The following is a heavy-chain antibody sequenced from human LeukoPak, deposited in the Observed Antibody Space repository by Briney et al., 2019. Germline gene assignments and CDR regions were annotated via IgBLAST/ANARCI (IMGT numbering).Heavy chain of an antibody. D-gene: IGHD1-1*01. J-gene: IGHJ3*02. CDR2: ISSSSSYI. CDR1: GFTFSSYS. Sequence: GGSLRLSCAASGFTFSSYSMNWVRQAPGKGLEWVSSISSSSSYIYYADSVKGRFTISRDNAKNSLYLQMNSLRAEDTAVYYCARDGTLDLGAFDIWGQGTMVTVSS. CDR3: ARDGTLDLGAFDI. V-gene: IGHV3-21*01.